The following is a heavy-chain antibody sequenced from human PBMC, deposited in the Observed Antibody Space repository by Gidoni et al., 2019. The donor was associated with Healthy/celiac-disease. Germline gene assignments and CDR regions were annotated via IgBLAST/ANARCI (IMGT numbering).Heavy chain of an antibody. CDR1: GGSISSSSYY. V-gene: IGHV4-39*01. CDR2: IYYSGST. D-gene: IGHD4-17*01. Sequence: QLQLQESGPGLVKPSETLSLTCTVSGGSISSSSYYWGWIRQPPGKGLEWIGSIYYSGSTYYNPSLKSRVTISVDTSKNQFSLKLSSVTAADTAVYYCAQHTVTNNWFDPWGQGTLVTVSS. J-gene: IGHJ5*02. CDR3: AQHTVTNNWFDP.